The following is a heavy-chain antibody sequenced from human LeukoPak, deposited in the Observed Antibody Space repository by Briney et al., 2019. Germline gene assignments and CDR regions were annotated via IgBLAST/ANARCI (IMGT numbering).Heavy chain of an antibody. CDR1: GGSFSGYY. V-gene: IGHV4-34*01. D-gene: IGHD6-19*01. CDR2: INHSGST. CDR3: ARARFVYSSGWTPCYYYGMDV. Sequence: SETLSLTCAVYGGSFSGYYWSWIRQPPGKGLEWIGEINHSGSTNYNPSLKSRVTISVDTSKNQFSLKLSSVTAADTAVYYCARARFVYSSGWTPCYYYGMDVWGQGTTVTVSS. J-gene: IGHJ6*02.